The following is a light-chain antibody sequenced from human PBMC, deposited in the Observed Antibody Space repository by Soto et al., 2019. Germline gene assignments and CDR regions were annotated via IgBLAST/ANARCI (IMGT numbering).Light chain of an antibody. CDR3: QRYETFSGT. V-gene: IGKV1-6*01. J-gene: IGKJ1*01. CDR2: AAS. CDR1: QGIRND. Sequence: AIQMTQSPSSLSASVGDRVSITCRASQGIRNDLGWYQQKPGKAPKLLIYAASSLQSGVPSRFSGSGSGTKFTLTIASLQPDDFATYYCQRYETFSGTFGPGTKVDIK.